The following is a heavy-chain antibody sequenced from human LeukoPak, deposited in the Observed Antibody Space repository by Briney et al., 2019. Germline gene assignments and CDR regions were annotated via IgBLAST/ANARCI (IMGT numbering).Heavy chain of an antibody. Sequence: GGSLQLSCSTSGFPFSSEAMHWVRQAPGKGLEYVSAISDSGGSTYYADSVKGRFTISRDNSKNTQYLQMSSLRAEDTAVYFCVRGYSVDPYGMDVRGQGTMVTVSS. V-gene: IGHV3-64D*09. CDR1: GFPFSSEA. CDR2: ISDSGGST. D-gene: IGHD2-15*01. J-gene: IGHJ6*02. CDR3: VRGYSVDPYGMDV.